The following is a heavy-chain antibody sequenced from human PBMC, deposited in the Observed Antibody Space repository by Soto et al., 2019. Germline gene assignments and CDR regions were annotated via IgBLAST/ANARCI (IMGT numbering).Heavy chain of an antibody. J-gene: IGHJ6*02. V-gene: IGHV3-33*01. Sequence: GGSLRLSCAASGFTFSSYGMHWVRQAPGKGLEWVAVIWYDGSNKYYADSVKGRFTISRDNSKNTLYLQMNSLRAEDTAVYYCAGEGPTYYYYGMHVWGQGTTVTVSS. CDR3: AGEGPTYYYYGMHV. CDR2: IWYDGSNK. CDR1: GFTFSSYG.